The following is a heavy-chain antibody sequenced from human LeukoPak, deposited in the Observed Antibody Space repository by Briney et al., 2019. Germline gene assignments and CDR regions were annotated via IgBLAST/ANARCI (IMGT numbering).Heavy chain of an antibody. J-gene: IGHJ5*02. CDR1: GYSFTSCW. CDR3: AISGYYYGSGKGSDWFDP. V-gene: IGHV5-51*01. Sequence: GESLKSSCKGSGYSFTSCWIGWVRQMPGKGLEWMGIIYPGDSDTRYSPSFQGQVTISADKSISTAYLQWSSLKASDTAMYYCAISGYYYGSGKGSDWFDPWGQGTLVTVSS. CDR2: IYPGDSDT. D-gene: IGHD3-10*01.